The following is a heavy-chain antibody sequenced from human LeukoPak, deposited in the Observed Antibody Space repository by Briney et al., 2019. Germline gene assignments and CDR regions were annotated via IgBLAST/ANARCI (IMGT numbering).Heavy chain of an antibody. Sequence: SETLSLTCTVSGGSISSYYWSWIRQPPGKGLEWIGYIYYSGSTNYNPSLKSRVTVSVDTSKNQFSLKLSSVTAADTAVYYCARSRGYSGYAYDAFDLWGQGTMVTVSS. CDR3: ARSRGYSGYAYDAFDL. D-gene: IGHD5-12*01. CDR2: IYYSGST. V-gene: IGHV4-59*01. J-gene: IGHJ3*01. CDR1: GGSISSYY.